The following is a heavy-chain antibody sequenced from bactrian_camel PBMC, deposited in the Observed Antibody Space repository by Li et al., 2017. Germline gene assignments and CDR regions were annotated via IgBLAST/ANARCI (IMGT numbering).Heavy chain of an antibody. CDR1: GYTYTSYC. J-gene: IGHJ4*01. Sequence: HVQLVESGGGSVQAGGSLRLSCAAPGYTYTSYCMGWFRQAPGKEREGVALIDMDATTTYADSVKGRFTISKDNAKNTVYLQMNSLRPEDTAMYCCAADLFGPKGPEGLVREDEYAYWGQGTQVTVS. CDR3: AADLFGPKGPEGLVREDEYAY. CDR2: IDMDATT. D-gene: IGHD6*01. V-gene: IGHV3S53*01.